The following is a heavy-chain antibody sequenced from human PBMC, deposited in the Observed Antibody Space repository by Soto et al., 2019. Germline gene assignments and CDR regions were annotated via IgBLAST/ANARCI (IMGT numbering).Heavy chain of an antibody. Sequence: QVQLVESGGGVVQPGRSLKLSCAASGFILGRFGRHWVRQPPGKGLEWVAVIWNDGSNKLYADSVQGRFTISRDNSKNTLYLGMDSLRAEDTPVYYCARDHKSGFGDSVPAGFDYWGQGTLVTVSS. CDR3: ARDHKSGFGDSVPAGFDY. V-gene: IGHV3-33*01. D-gene: IGHD2-21*02. CDR1: GFILGRFG. J-gene: IGHJ4*02. CDR2: IWNDGSNK.